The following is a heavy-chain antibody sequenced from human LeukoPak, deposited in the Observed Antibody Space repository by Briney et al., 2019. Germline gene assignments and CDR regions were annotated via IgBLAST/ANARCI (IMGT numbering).Heavy chain of an antibody. D-gene: IGHD3-3*01. J-gene: IGHJ4*02. Sequence: GGSLRLSCAASGFTFSHSAMNWVRQGPEKGLEWVAYIGTGANLIVYADSVKGRFTISRDDAQNSVSLQMNTLRAEDTAIYYCAKDFWDAHNWGRGTLVTVSP. CDR3: AKDFWDAHN. CDR2: IGTGANLI. V-gene: IGHV3-48*01. CDR1: GFTFSHSA.